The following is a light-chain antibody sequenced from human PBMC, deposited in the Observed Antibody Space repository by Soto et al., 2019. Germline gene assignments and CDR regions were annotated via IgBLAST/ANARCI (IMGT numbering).Light chain of an antibody. V-gene: IGLV2-8*01. Sequence: QSALTQPPSASGSHGQSVAISCTGTSSDVGAYNFVSWYQQHPGKAPKLMIYDVSKRPSGVPDRFSGSKSGNTASLTVSGLQAEDEADYYCTSYTASSIYVFGTGTKLTVL. CDR2: DVS. J-gene: IGLJ1*01. CDR3: TSYTASSIYV. CDR1: SSDVGAYNF.